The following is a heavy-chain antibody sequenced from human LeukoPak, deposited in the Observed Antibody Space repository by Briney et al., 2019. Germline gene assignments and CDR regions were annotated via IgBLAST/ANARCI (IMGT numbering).Heavy chain of an antibody. D-gene: IGHD3-3*01. V-gene: IGHV3-33*01. J-gene: IGHJ4*02. CDR2: IWNDGIIENNQ. Sequence: GGSLRLSCAASGFTFSNYGMHWVRQAPGKGLEWVAVIWNDGIIENNQRYAESVKGRFTISRDNSRSTLYLQMNSLRAEDTAVYYCARSLYDFWGQGTLVTVSS. CDR1: GFTFSNYG. CDR3: ARSLYDF.